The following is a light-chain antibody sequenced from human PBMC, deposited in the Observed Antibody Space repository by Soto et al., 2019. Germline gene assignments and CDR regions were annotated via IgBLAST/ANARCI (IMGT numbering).Light chain of an antibody. CDR2: LNT. CDR3: QAYDTGLRGYV. V-gene: IGLV1-40*01. J-gene: IGLJ1*01. Sequence: QSVLTQPPSVSGVPGQRVTISCTGTSSNIGAGYDVHWYQRLPGTAPKLLIYLNTDRPSGVPDRFSGPKSGTSASLAITGLQAEDEADYFCQAYDTGLRGYVFGTGTKLTVL. CDR1: SSNIGAGYD.